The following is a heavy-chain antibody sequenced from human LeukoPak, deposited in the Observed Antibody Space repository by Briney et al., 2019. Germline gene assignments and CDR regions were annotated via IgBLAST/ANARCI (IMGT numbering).Heavy chain of an antibody. Sequence: GGSLRLSCAASGFTFSSYGMHWIRQAPGKGLEWVAFIRYDGSNKYYADSVKGRFTISRDNSKNTLYLQMNSLRAEDTAVYYCASLDGGNSETAGYWGQGTLVTVSS. V-gene: IGHV3-30*02. J-gene: IGHJ4*02. CDR3: ASLDGGNSETAGY. CDR2: IRYDGSNK. D-gene: IGHD4-23*01. CDR1: GFTFSSYG.